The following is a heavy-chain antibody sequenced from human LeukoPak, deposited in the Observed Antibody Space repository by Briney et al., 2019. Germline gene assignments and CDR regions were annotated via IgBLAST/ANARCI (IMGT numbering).Heavy chain of an antibody. CDR2: ISSSSDYI. CDR1: GFTFSSYS. CDR3: AKEKFTVTTSNWFDP. D-gene: IGHD4-17*01. Sequence: PGGSLRLSCAASGFTFSSYSMNWVRQAPGKGLEWVSSISSSSDYIYYADLVQGRFTISRDNAKNSLYLQMNSLRAEDTAVYYCAKEKFTVTTSNWFDPWGQGTLVTVSS. J-gene: IGHJ5*02. V-gene: IGHV3-21*01.